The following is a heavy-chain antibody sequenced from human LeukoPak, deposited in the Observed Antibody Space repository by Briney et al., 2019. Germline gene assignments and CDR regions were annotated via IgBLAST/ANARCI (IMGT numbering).Heavy chain of an antibody. CDR1: GGSISSYY. D-gene: IGHD5-18*01. V-gene: IGHV4-59*01. CDR3: ARDSGYSYGLDY. Sequence: SETLSLTCTVSGGSISSYYWSWIRQPPGKGLEWIGYIYYSGSTNYNPSLKSRVTISVDTSKNQFSLKLSSVTAADTAVYYCARDSGYSYGLDYWGQGTLVTVSS. CDR2: IYYSGST. J-gene: IGHJ4*02.